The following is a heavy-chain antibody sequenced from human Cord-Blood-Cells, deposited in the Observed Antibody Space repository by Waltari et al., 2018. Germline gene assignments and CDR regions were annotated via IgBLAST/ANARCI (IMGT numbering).Heavy chain of an antibody. D-gene: IGHD3-10*01. CDR1: GFTFGDYA. V-gene: IGHV3-49*05. CDR2: IRSKAYGGTT. Sequence: EVQLVESGGGLVKPGRSLRLSCTASGFTFGDYAMRWFRQAPGKGLEWVGFIRSKAYGGTTEYAASVKGRFTISRDDSKSIAYLQMNSLKTEDTAVYYCTRGHGSGSYSTDFDYWGQGTLVTVSS. J-gene: IGHJ4*02. CDR3: TRGHGSGSYSTDFDY.